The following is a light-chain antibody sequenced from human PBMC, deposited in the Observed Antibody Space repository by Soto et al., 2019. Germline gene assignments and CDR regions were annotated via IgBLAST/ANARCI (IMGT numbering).Light chain of an antibody. Sequence: EIVLTQSPATLSLSPGERATLSCRASQSVSSYLAWYQQKPGQAPRLLIYAASIRATGIPARFSGSGSGTYFTIISSRQHADDVAYYYQQNDSTPRTFGQGTKVDIK. J-gene: IGKJ1*01. CDR2: AAS. CDR1: QSVSSY. V-gene: IGKV3-11*01. CDR3: QNDSTPRT.